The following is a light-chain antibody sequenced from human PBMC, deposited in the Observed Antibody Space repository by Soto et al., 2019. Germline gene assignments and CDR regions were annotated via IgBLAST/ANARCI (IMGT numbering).Light chain of an antibody. CDR3: KQRSNWPPT. V-gene: IGKV3-11*01. CDR1: QSISSY. Sequence: IVFTQSPATLSLSPGERATLSCRASQSISSYLAWYQQKPGQAPRLLIYDASNRATGIPARFSGSGSGTDFTLTISSLDPEDFAVYYCKQRSNWPPTFGGGTKVDIK. J-gene: IGKJ4*01. CDR2: DAS.